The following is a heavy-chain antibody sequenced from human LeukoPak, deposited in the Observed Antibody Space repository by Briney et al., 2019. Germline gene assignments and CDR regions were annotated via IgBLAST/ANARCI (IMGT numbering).Heavy chain of an antibody. V-gene: IGHV4-61*02. CDR3: ARGLVGALFDY. CDR2: IYTSGST. Sequence: PSEILSLTCTVSGGSISSGSYYWSWIRQLAGKGLEWIGRIYTSGSTNYNPSLKSRVTISVDTSKNQFSLKLSSVTAADTAVYYCARGLVGALFDYWGQGTLVTVSS. CDR1: GGSISSGSYY. J-gene: IGHJ4*02. D-gene: IGHD1-26*01.